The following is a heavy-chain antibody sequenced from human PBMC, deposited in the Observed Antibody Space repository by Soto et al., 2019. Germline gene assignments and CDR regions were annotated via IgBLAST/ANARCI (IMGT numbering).Heavy chain of an antibody. V-gene: IGHV3-11*01. CDR2: ISSRGDII. D-gene: IGHD3-22*01. J-gene: IGHJ4*02. CDR3: ARDLGYYDSSGYFDY. CDR1: GFIFSDYY. Sequence: PGGSLRLCCAVSGFIFSDYYMSWIRQAPGKGLEWVSYISSRGDIIYYADSVKGRFTISRDNAKNSLYLQMNSLRAEDTAVYYCARDLGYYDSSGYFDYWGQGTLVTVSS.